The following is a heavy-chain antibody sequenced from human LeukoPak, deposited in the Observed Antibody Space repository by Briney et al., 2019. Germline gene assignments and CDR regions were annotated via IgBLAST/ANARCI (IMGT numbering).Heavy chain of an antibody. J-gene: IGHJ4*02. V-gene: IGHV3-23*01. D-gene: IGHD6-19*01. CDR3: AKERYSSAWHFDY. CDR1: RFTFSSYA. CDR2: MSGSGNSA. Sequence: GGSLRLSCAASRFTFSSYAMSWVRQAPGKGLEWVSSMSGSGNSAYYADSVKGRFTISRDNSKRTLYLQMNSLRVEDTAVYYCAKERYSSAWHFDYWGQGTLVTVSS.